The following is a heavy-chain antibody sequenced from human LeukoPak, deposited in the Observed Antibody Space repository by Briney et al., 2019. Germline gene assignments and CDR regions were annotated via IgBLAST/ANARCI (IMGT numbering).Heavy chain of an antibody. D-gene: IGHD5-18*01. CDR3: ARIGYDNSYGGEDY. CDR1: GFTFSSSW. V-gene: IGHV3-74*01. Sequence: GGSLRLSCAASGFTFSSSWMHWVRQPPGKGLVWVSRINRDGRETNYADSVKGRFTISRDNAKNMLFLQMNSLRVEDTAVYHSARIGYDNSYGGEDYWGQGTLVTVSS. J-gene: IGHJ4*02. CDR2: INRDGRET.